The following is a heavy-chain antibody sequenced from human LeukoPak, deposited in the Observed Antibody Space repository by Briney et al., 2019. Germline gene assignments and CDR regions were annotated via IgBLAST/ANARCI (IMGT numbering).Heavy chain of an antibody. V-gene: IGHV3-53*01. D-gene: IGHD1-7*01. Sequence: PGGSLRLSCAASGFIVSSNYMSWVRQAPGKGLEWVSIIYSGGSTYYADSVKGRFTISRDKSKNTLYLQMNSLRPEDTAVYYCASPWQTNAFDIWGQGTMVTVSS. J-gene: IGHJ3*02. CDR3: ASPWQTNAFDI. CDR2: IYSGGST. CDR1: GFIVSSNY.